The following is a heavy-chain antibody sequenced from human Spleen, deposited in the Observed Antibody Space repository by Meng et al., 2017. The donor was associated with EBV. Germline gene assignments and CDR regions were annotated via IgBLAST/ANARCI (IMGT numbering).Heavy chain of an antibody. Sequence: VQQVTSVGELKQPGASVIPCCQASGQLVPSYHISCVLQAARQGHEWLGCISAYNGNTNHAQKLQGSVTMTTDSSQSTAYMEARSLRSDDSAVYYCARDILGVSPTPFDYWGQGTLVTVSS. V-gene: IGHV1-18*01. D-gene: IGHD3-3*02. CDR2: ISAYNGNT. CDR3: ARDILGVSPTPFDY. J-gene: IGHJ4*02. CDR1: GQLVPSYH.